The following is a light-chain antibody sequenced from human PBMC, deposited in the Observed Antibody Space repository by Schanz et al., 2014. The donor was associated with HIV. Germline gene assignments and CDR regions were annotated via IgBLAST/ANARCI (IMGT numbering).Light chain of an antibody. V-gene: IGLV1-47*01. CDR2: RNN. Sequence: QSVLTQLPSASGTPGQRVTISCSGSSSNIGSNYVYWYQQLPGTAPKLLIYRNNQRPSGVPDRFSGSKSATSASLAISGLQSEDEADYYCAAWDDSLNGVVFGGGTKLTVL. CDR3: AAWDDSLNGVV. J-gene: IGLJ2*01. CDR1: SSNIGSNY.